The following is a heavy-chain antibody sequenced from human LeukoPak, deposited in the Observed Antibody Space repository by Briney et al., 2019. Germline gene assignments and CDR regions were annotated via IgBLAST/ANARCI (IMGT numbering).Heavy chain of an antibody. D-gene: IGHD5-12*01. CDR2: IKQDGSEK. J-gene: IGHJ6*02. Sequence: PGGSLRLSCAASGFTFSSYWMSWVRQAPGKGLEWVANIKQDGSEKYYVDSVKGRFTISRDNAKNSLYLQMNSLRAEETAVYYCARVDSGYDFIPPNYYYHGMDVWGQGTTVTVSS. CDR3: ARVDSGYDFIPPNYYYHGMDV. V-gene: IGHV3-7*01. CDR1: GFTFSSYW.